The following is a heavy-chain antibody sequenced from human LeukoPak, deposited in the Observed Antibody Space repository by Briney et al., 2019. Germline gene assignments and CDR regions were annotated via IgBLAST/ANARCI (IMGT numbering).Heavy chain of an antibody. CDR1: GGSISSSNW. CDR3: ARGPHLDQTMTTFGILISGWFDP. D-gene: IGHD3-3*01. J-gene: IGHJ5*02. V-gene: IGHV4-4*02. Sequence: PSETLSLTCAVSGGSISSSNWWSWVRQPPGKGLEWIGEIYHSGSTNYNPSLKSRVTISVDKSKNQFSLNLNSVTAADTAVYYCARGPHLDQTMTTFGILISGWFDPWGQGTLVTVSS. CDR2: IYHSGST.